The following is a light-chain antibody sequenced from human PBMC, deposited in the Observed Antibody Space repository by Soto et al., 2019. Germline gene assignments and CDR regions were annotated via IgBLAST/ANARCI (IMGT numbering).Light chain of an antibody. Sequence: DIVMTQSPDSLAVSLGERATINCKSSQSVLYSSNNKHYLAWYQQRPGQPPNLLIYSASTRESGVPARFSGSGSGTDFTLTISSLQAEDVAMYYCQQYFSFPWTFGQGTKVEIK. V-gene: IGKV4-1*01. J-gene: IGKJ1*01. CDR3: QQYFSFPWT. CDR2: SAS. CDR1: QSVLYSSNNKHY.